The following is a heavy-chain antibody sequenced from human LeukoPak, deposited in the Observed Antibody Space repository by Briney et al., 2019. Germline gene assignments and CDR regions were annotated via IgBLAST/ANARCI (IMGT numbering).Heavy chain of an antibody. D-gene: IGHD2-2*01. CDR2: ISYDGSNK. CDR1: GFTFSSYG. V-gene: IGHV3-30*18. CDR3: AKDREYQLLYYFDY. Sequence: GGSLRLSCAASGFTFSSYGMHWVRQAPGKGLEWVAVISYDGSNKYYADSAKGRFTISRDNSKNTLYLQMNSLRAEDTAVYYCAKDREYQLLYYFDYWGQGTLVTVSS. J-gene: IGHJ4*02.